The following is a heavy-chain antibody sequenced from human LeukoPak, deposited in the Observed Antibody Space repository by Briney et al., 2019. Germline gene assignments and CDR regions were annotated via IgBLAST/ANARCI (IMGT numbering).Heavy chain of an antibody. CDR1: GFTFSSYG. CDR2: IRYDGSNK. CDR3: AKDQGYSYVVDYYYMDV. Sequence: TGGSLRLSCAASGFTFSSYGMHWVRQAPGKGLEWVAFIRYDGSNKYYADSVKGRFTISRDNSKNTLCLQMNSLRAEDTAVYYCAKDQGYSYVVDYYYMDVWGKGTTVTVSS. J-gene: IGHJ6*03. D-gene: IGHD5-18*01. V-gene: IGHV3-30*02.